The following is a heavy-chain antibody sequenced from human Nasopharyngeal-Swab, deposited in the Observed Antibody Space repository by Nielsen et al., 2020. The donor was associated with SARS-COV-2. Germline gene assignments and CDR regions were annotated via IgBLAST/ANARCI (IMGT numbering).Heavy chain of an antibody. CDR2: VNQDGSRT. V-gene: IGHV3-74*01. Sequence: GESLKISCVASGVIFSKYWMHWVRQAPGKGLVWVSRVNQDGSRTYYADSVRGRFTISRDNAKNTLYLQMNSLRVEDTAVYYCVKHQGSSSDQWGQGTLVTVSS. J-gene: IGHJ4*02. CDR1: GVIFSKYW. CDR3: VKHQGSSSDQ.